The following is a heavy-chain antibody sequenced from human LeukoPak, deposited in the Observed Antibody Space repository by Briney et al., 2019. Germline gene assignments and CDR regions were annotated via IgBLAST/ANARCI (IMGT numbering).Heavy chain of an antibody. Sequence: ASVKVSCKASGYTFTGYYMHWVRQAPGQGLEWMGWINPNSCGTNYAQKFQGRVTMTRDTSISTAYMELSRLRSDDTAVYYCARDKGVLLWFGETSPFDYWGQGTLVTVSS. CDR3: ARDKGVLLWFGETSPFDY. CDR2: INPNSCGT. CDR1: GYTFTGYY. V-gene: IGHV1-2*02. J-gene: IGHJ4*02. D-gene: IGHD3-10*01.